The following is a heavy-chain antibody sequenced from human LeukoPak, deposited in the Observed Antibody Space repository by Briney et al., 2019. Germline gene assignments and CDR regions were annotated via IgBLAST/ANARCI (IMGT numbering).Heavy chain of an antibody. V-gene: IGHV3-23*01. CDR1: GFTLSSYA. Sequence: GGSLRLSCAASGFTLSSYAMSWVRQGPGKGLEWVSAISGSGGSTYYADSVKGRFTISRDNSKNTLYLQMNSLRAEDTAVYYCAKVGQQQLVTPYYYYMDVWGKGTTVTVSS. CDR3: AKVGQQQLVTPYYYYMDV. CDR2: ISGSGGST. J-gene: IGHJ6*03. D-gene: IGHD6-13*01.